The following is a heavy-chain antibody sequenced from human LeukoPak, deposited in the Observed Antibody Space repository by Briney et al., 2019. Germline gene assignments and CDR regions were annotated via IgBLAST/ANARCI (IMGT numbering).Heavy chain of an antibody. CDR2: ISYDGSNK. Sequence: GGSLRLSCAASGFTFSSYAMHWVRQAPGKGLEWVAVISYDGSNKYYADSVKGRFTISRDNSKNTLYLQMNSLRAEDTAVYYCASLGVAARRYWGQGTLVTVSS. CDR1: GFTFSSYA. J-gene: IGHJ4*02. CDR3: ASLGVAARRY. V-gene: IGHV3-30-3*01. D-gene: IGHD6-6*01.